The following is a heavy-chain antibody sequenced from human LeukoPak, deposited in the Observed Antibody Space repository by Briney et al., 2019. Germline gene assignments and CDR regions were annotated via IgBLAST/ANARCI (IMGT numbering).Heavy chain of an antibody. CDR2: IKQDGSEK. J-gene: IGHJ6*03. Sequence: GGSLRLSCTASGFTFSSYWMSWVRQAPGKGLEWVANIKQDGSEKYYVDSLKGRFTVSRDNAKNSLYLQINSLRAGDTAVYYCARVGAARYYYYYMDVWGKGTTVTVSS. CDR3: ARVGAARYYYYYMDV. CDR1: GFTFSSYW. D-gene: IGHD2-15*01. V-gene: IGHV3-7*01.